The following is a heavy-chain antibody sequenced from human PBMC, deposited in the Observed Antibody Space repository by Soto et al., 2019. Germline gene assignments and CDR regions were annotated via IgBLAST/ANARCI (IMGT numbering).Heavy chain of an antibody. V-gene: IGHV3-30*03. CDR3: VAGQYFFDY. CDR2: ISYDGSNK. J-gene: IGHJ4*02. CDR1: GFSFSSYG. Sequence: GGSLRLSCAASGFSFSSYGMQWVRQAPGKGLEWVAVISYDGSNKYYADSVKGRFTISRDNSKKTLHLQMNSLRADDTAVYYCVAGQYFFDYCGQGTLVTVSS. D-gene: IGHD6-19*01.